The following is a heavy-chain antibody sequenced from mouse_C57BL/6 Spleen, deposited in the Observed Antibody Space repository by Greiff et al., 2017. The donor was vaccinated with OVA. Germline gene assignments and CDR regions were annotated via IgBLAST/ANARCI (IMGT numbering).Heavy chain of an antibody. CDR1: GYTFTSYW. J-gene: IGHJ2*01. D-gene: IGHD1-2*01. CDR2: IYPSDSET. Sequence: QVHVKQPGAELVRPGSSVKLSCKASGYTFTSYWMDWVKQRPGQGLEWIGNIYPSDSETHYNQKFKDKATLTVDKSSSTAYMQLSSLTSEDSAVYYGAREDPLRYYFDYWGQGTTLTVSS. CDR3: AREDPLRYYFDY. V-gene: IGHV1-61*01.